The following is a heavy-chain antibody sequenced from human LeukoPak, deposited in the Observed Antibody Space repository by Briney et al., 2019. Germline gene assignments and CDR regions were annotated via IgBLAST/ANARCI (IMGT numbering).Heavy chain of an antibody. Sequence: SETLSLTCTVSGYSISSGYYWGWIRQPPGKGLEWIGSIYHSGSTYYNPSLKSRVTISVDTSKNQFPLKLSSVTAADTAVYYCASFPPYMVRTDAFDIWGQGTMVTVSS. CDR3: ASFPPYMVRTDAFDI. V-gene: IGHV4-38-2*02. CDR2: IYHSGST. D-gene: IGHD3-10*01. J-gene: IGHJ3*02. CDR1: GYSISSGYY.